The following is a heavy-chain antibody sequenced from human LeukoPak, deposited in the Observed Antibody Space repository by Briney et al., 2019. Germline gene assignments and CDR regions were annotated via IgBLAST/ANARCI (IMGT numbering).Heavy chain of an antibody. CDR2: INHSGST. CDR3: ARADYDILTGYYTLDY. D-gene: IGHD3-9*01. CDR1: GGSFSGYY. Sequence: SETLSLTCAVYGGSFSGYYWSWIRQPPGKGLEWIGEINHSGSTNYNPSLKSRVTISVDTSKNQFSLKLSSVTAADTAVYYCARADYDILTGYYTLDYWGQGTLVTVSS. V-gene: IGHV4-34*01. J-gene: IGHJ4*02.